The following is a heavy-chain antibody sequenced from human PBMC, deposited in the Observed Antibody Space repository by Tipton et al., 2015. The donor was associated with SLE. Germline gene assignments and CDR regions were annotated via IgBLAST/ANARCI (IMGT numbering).Heavy chain of an antibody. CDR2: INHSGST. CDR1: GGSFSGYY. Sequence: TLSLTCAVYGGSFSGYYWSWIRQPPGKGLEWIGEINHSGSTNYNPSLKSRVTISVDTSKNQFSLKLSSVTAAATAVYYCARDGRGVGAFLDYWGQGTLVTVSS. D-gene: IGHD1-26*01. J-gene: IGHJ4*02. V-gene: IGHV4-34*01. CDR3: ARDGRGVGAFLDY.